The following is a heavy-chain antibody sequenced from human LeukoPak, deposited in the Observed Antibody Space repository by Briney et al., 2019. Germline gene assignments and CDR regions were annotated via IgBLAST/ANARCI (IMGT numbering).Heavy chain of an antibody. D-gene: IGHD3-22*01. CDR1: GGSISSYY. J-gene: IGHJ4*02. V-gene: IGHV4-59*01. CDR2: IYYSGST. Sequence: SETLSLTCTVSGGSISSYYWSWIRQPPGKGLEWIGYIYYSGSTNYNPSLKSRVTISLDTSKSQFSLKLSSVTAADTAVYYCARDDSSGYYFDYRGQGTLVTVSS. CDR3: ARDDSSGYYFDY.